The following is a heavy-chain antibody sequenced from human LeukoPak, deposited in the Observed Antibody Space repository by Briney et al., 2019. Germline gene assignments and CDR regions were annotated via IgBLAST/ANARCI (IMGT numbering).Heavy chain of an antibody. CDR2: VYYSGST. CDR3: ARPYSSGVKDAFDI. CDR1: GGSISSSGYY. J-gene: IGHJ3*02. V-gene: IGHV4-39*01. D-gene: IGHD6-19*01. Sequence: SETLSLTCTVSGGSISSSGYYWGWHRQPPGKGLEWIGRVYYSGSTYYNPSLKSRVTISVDTSKNQFSLKLSSVTAADTAVYYCARPYSSGVKDAFDIWGQGTMVTVSS.